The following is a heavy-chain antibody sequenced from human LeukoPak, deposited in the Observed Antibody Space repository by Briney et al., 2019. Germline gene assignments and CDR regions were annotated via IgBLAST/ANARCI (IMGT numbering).Heavy chain of an antibody. Sequence: SETLSLTCTVSGGSISSYYWSWIRQPPGKGLEWIGYIYTSGSTNYNPSLKSRVTISVDTSKNQFSLKLSSVTAADTAVYYCARRGTGTTHFDYWAREPWSLSPQ. V-gene: IGHV4-4*09. CDR3: ARRGTGTTHFDY. CDR2: IYTSGST. D-gene: IGHD1-7*01. CDR1: GGSISSYY. J-gene: IGHJ4*02.